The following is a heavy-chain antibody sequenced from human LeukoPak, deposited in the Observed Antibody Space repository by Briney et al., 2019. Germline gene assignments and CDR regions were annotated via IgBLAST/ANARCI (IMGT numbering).Heavy chain of an antibody. CDR2: IYYSGST. V-gene: IGHV4-39*07. Sequence: SETLSLTCTVSGGSISSSSYYWGWIRQPPGKGLEWIGSIYYSGSTYYNPSLKSRVTTSVDTSKNQFSLKLSSVTAADTAVYYCARGSQQLVYDWFDPWGQGTLVTVSS. J-gene: IGHJ5*02. CDR1: GGSISSSSYY. D-gene: IGHD6-13*01. CDR3: ARGSQQLVYDWFDP.